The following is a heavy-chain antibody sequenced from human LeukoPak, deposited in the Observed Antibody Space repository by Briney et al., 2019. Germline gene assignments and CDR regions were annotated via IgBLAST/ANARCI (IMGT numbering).Heavy chain of an antibody. Sequence: SSETLSLTCAVFGGSFSGYYWSWIRQPPGKGLEWIGEINHSGSTNYNPSLKGRVTMFVDTSNNQFSLRLRSVTAADTAVYYCARRLHYFDYWGQGSLVTVSS. CDR2: INHSGST. V-gene: IGHV4-34*01. CDR3: ARRLHYFDY. J-gene: IGHJ4*02. D-gene: IGHD2-21*02. CDR1: GGSFSGYY.